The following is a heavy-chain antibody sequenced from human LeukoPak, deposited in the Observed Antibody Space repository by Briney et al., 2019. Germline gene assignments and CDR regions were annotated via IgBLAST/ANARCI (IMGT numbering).Heavy chain of an antibody. CDR1: GFTFSSYS. J-gene: IGHJ5*02. CDR3: ARGGRQRLAQFDP. Sequence: GGSLRLSCAASGFTFSSYSMNWVRQAPGKGLEWVSSISSSSSYIYYADSVKGRFTISRDNAKNSLYLQMNSLRAEDTAVYYCARGGRQRLAQFDPWGQGTLVTVSS. D-gene: IGHD6-25*01. CDR2: ISSSSSYI. V-gene: IGHV3-21*01.